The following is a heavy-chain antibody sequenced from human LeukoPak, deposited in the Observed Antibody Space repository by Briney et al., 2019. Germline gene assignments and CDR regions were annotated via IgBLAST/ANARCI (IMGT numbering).Heavy chain of an antibody. D-gene: IGHD2-21*02. V-gene: IGHV4-59*01. CDR2: IYYSGST. CDR1: GGSISSYY. J-gene: IGHJ4*02. CDR3: ASANCGGDCYPNY. Sequence: SETLSLTCTVSGGSISSYYWSWIRQPPGKGLEWIGYIYYSGSTNYNPSLKSRVTISVDTSKNQFSLKLSSATAADTAVYYCASANCGGDCYPNYWGQGTLVTVSS.